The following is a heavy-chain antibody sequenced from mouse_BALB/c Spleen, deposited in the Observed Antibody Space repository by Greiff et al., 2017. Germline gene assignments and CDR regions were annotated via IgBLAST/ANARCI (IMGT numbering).Heavy chain of an antibody. CDR3: ARGGEEAYAMDY. Sequence: EVKVVESGGGLVQPGGSRKLSCAASGFTFSDYGMAWVRQAPGKGPEWVAFISNLAYSIYYADTVTGRFTISRENAKNTLYLEMSSLRSEDTAMYYCARGGEEAYAMDYWGQGTSVTVSS. J-gene: IGHJ4*01. CDR2: ISNLAYSI. CDR1: GFTFSDYG. V-gene: IGHV5-15*02.